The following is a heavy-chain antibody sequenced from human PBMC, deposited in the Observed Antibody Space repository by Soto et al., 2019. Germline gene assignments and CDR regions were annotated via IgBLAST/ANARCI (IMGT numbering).Heavy chain of an antibody. CDR2: IIPIFGTA. D-gene: IGHD3-22*01. CDR3: ARDRGPSSGYYPYWFDP. Sequence: QVQLVQSGAEVKKPGSSVKVSCKASGGTFSSYAISWVRQAPGQGLEWMGEIIPIFGTANYAQKFEGRVTITADEARRTAYREPSSRRTEDTAVYYCARDRGPSSGYYPYWFDPWGQGTLVTVSS. J-gene: IGHJ5*02. V-gene: IGHV1-69*12. CDR1: GGTFSSYA.